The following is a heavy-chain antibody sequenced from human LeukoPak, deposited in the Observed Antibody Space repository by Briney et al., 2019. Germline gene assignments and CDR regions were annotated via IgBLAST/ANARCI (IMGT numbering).Heavy chain of an antibody. CDR3: ARVNDYDSSGYYYY. V-gene: IGHV3-53*01. Sequence: PGGSLRLSCAASGFTVSSNYMSWVRQAPGKGLEWVSVIYSGGSTYYADSVKGRFTISRDNSKNTLYLQMNSLRAGDTAVYYCARVNDYDSSGYYYYWGQGTLVTVSS. J-gene: IGHJ4*02. CDR1: GFTVSSNY. CDR2: IYSGGST. D-gene: IGHD3-22*01.